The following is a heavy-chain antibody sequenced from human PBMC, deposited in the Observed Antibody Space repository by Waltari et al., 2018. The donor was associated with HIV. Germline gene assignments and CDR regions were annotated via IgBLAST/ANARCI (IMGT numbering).Heavy chain of an antibody. CDR2: INPKSGGR. V-gene: IGHV1-2*02. CDR3: ARRSWDL. CDR1: GYTVTDYY. J-gene: IGHJ5*02. Sequence: QVQLVQSGAEVKKPGASVKVSCKASGYTVTDYYVHWGRQAPGQRLEWMGWINPKSGGRKFAQKFQGRVTMTWDTSITTAYMELHRLRSDDTAVYYCARRSWDLWGQGTLLTVSS.